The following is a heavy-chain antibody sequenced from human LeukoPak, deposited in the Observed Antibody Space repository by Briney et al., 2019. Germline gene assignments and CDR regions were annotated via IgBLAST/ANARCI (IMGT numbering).Heavy chain of an antibody. CDR1: GFTFSSYR. D-gene: IGHD1-26*01. V-gene: IGHV3-48*01. J-gene: IGHJ5*02. CDR3: ARGFRCGSLGRWFDP. Sequence: PGGSLRLSCAASGFTFSSYRMNWVRQAPGKGLEWVSYISSSSSTIYYADSVKGRFTISRDNAKNSLYLQMNSLRAEDTAVYYCARGFRCGSLGRWFDPWGQGTLVTVSS. CDR2: ISSSSSTI.